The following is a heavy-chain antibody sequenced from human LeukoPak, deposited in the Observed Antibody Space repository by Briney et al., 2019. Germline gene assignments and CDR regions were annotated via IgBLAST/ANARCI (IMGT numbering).Heavy chain of an antibody. V-gene: IGHV3-48*02. CDR2: ISSSGSTI. Sequence: GGSLRLSCAASGFTFSSYSMNWVRQAPGEGLEWVSYISSSGSTIYYADSVKGRFTISRDNAKNSLYLQMSSLRDEDTAVYYCARDLEGYRGYGFDYWGQGTLVTVSS. CDR3: ARDLEGYRGYGFDY. J-gene: IGHJ4*02. CDR1: GFTFSSYS. D-gene: IGHD5-18*01.